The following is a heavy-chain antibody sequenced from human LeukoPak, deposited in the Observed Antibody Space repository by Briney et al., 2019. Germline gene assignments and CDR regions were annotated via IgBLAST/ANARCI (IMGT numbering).Heavy chain of an antibody. CDR2: IYSGGST. J-gene: IGHJ3*02. V-gene: IGHV3-53*01. D-gene: IGHD3-16*01. CDR3: ASDTFIRTRGAFDI. Sequence: GGSLRLSCAASGFTFSSYAMSWVRQAPGKGLEWVSVIYSGGSTYYADSVKGRFTISRDNSKNTLYLQMNSLRAEDTAVYYCASDTFIRTRGAFDIWGQGTMVTVSS. CDR1: GFTFSSYA.